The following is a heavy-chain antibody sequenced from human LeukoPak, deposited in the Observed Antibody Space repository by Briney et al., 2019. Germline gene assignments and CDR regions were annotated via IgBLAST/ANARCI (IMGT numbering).Heavy chain of an antibody. CDR2: FDPEDGET. J-gene: IGHJ1*01. D-gene: IGHD7-27*01. V-gene: IGHV1-24*01. Sequence: ASVKVSCKVSGYTLTELSMHWVRQAPGKGLEWMGGFDPEDGETIYAQKFQGRATMTEDTSTDTAYMELSSLRSEDTAVYYCATDPPWAPSPQQHWGQGTLVTVSS. CDR3: ATDPPWAPSPQQH. CDR1: GYTLTELS.